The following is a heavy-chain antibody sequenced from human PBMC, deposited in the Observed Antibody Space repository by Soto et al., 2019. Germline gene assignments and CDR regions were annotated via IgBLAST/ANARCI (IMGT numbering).Heavy chain of an antibody. V-gene: IGHV3-23*01. J-gene: IGHJ3*01. CDR3: AKDYFNGNGVYDCFDV. CDR1: GFPFINYA. D-gene: IGHD3-16*01. Sequence: GGSLRLSCAVSGFPFINYAMSSVRQAPGKGLEWVSAINTNGGETDYADSVKGRFTISRDNSKNTLYLQVNSLRAEDTAIYYCAKDYFNGNGVYDCFDVWGQGTMVTVSS. CDR2: INTNGGET.